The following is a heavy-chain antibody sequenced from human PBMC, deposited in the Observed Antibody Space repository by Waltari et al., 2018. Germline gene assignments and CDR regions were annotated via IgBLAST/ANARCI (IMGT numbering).Heavy chain of an antibody. CDR1: GYSFTRFH. CDR2: INPSDGNA. D-gene: IGHD3-3*01. J-gene: IGHJ4*02. Sequence: QVQLVQSEAEVKKPGASVRVSCKASGYSFTRFHMYWVRQAPGQGLEWMGIINPSDGNAKYAQKFQGRMTLTRDTSTTTVYMQMSSLRPEDTAVYYCARDLRVVEQSTFPGGGDFWGPGTLVTVSS. V-gene: IGHV1-46*01. CDR3: ARDLRVVEQSTFPGGGDF.